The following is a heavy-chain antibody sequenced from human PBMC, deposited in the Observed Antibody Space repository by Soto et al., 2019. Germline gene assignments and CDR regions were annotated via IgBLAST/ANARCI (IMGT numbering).Heavy chain of an antibody. D-gene: IGHD1-26*01. V-gene: IGHV3-30-3*01. CDR3: ARAPSGSYPEFDY. Sequence: GGSLRLSCADSGFTFGSYAMHWVRQAPGKGLEWVAVISYDGSNQYYADSVKGRFTISRDNSRNMLFLQMNSLRPDDTAVYYCARAPSGSYPEFDYWGQGTLVTVSS. J-gene: IGHJ4*02. CDR2: ISYDGSNQ. CDR1: GFTFGSYA.